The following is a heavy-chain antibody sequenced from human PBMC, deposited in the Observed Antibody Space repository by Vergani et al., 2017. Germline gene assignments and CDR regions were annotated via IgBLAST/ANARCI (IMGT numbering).Heavy chain of an antibody. CDR3: AREGPFVAGAFDY. CDR2: IIPIFGTA. CDR1: GYTFSTYG. V-gene: IGHV1-69*13. Sequence: QVQLVQSGAEVKKPGASVKVSCKASGYTFSTYGISWVRQAPGQGLEWMGGIIPIFGTANYAQKFQGRVTITADESTSTAYMELSSLRSEDTAVYYCAREGPFVAGAFDYWGQGTLVTVSS. D-gene: IGHD6-19*01. J-gene: IGHJ4*02.